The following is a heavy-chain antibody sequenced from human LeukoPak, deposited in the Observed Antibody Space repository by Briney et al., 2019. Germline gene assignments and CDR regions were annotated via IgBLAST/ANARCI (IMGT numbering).Heavy chain of an antibody. D-gene: IGHD5-18*01. CDR1: GFTFSNYA. CDR3: AREGYTYGHNWFDP. Sequence: PGGSLRLSCAASGFTFSNYAIHWDRQATGKGLEWVAVISFDGTNNYYADSVKGQFTISRDNSKNTLYLQMNSLRPEDTAVYYCAREGYTYGHNWFDPWGQGTLVTVSS. J-gene: IGHJ5*02. CDR2: ISFDGTNN. V-gene: IGHV3-30*04.